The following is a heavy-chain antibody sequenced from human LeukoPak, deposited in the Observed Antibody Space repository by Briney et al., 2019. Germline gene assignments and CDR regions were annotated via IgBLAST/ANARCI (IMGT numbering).Heavy chain of an antibody. CDR2: IYYSGST. CDR3: AVVTSHPRYFDH. V-gene: IGHV4-39*07. Sequence: SETLSLTCTVSGGSISSSTYYWGWIRQPPGKGLEWIGSIYYSGSTYYNPSLKSRVTISVDTSKNQFSLKLSSVTAADTAIYYCAVVTSHPRYFDHWGQGTLITVSS. D-gene: IGHD2-21*02. J-gene: IGHJ4*02. CDR1: GGSISSSTYY.